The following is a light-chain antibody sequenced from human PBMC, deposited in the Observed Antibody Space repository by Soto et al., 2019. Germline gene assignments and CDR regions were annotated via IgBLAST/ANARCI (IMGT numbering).Light chain of an antibody. CDR2: WAS. CDR3: QQYYSIPIT. Sequence: DIVMTQSPDSLAVSLGERATINCKSSQSVLYSSNNKNYLAWYQQKPGQPPKLLIYWASTREYGVPDRFSGRGSGTDFTLTISSLQAEDVAVYYCQQYYSIPITFGQGTRLEIK. V-gene: IGKV4-1*01. CDR1: QSVLYSSNNKNY. J-gene: IGKJ5*01.